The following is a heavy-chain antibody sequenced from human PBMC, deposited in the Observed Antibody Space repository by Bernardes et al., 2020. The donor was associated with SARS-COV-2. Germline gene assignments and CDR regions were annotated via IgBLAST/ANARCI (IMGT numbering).Heavy chain of an antibody. CDR3: AYSASTVTARTFAY. J-gene: IGHJ4*02. CDR1: GFSLSTSGVG. D-gene: IGHD2-21*02. Sequence: SGPTLVKPTQTLTLTCTFSGFSLSTSGVGVGWIRQPPGKALEWLALLYWDGDKRYSPSLNNRLTITKDTSKNQVVLTLTNIDPVETATYYCAYSASTVTARTFAYWGQGTLVTVSS. CDR2: LYWDGDK. V-gene: IGHV2-5*02.